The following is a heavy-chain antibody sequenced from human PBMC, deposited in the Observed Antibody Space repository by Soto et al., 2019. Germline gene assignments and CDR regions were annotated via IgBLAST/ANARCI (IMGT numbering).Heavy chain of an antibody. CDR3: AKGLSTVTNDAFDL. Sequence: GGSLRLSCAASGFTFSSYAMSWVRQAPGKGLEWVSAISGSGGSTYYADSVKGRFTIPIENSKNTLYLQMNSLRDEDTYVYYCAKGLSTVTNDAFDLWGQGTMVPVSS. CDR1: GFTFSSYA. D-gene: IGHD4-17*01. V-gene: IGHV3-23*01. CDR2: ISGSGGST. J-gene: IGHJ3*01.